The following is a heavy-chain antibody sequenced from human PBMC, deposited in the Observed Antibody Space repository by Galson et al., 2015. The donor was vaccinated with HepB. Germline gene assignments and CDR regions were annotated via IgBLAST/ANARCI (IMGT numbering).Heavy chain of an antibody. Sequence: SVKVSCKASGYTFTSYAMHWVRQAPGQRLEWMGWINVGNGNTKYSQKFQGRVTITRDTSANTAYMELSSLRSEDTAVYYCARDLRYYGSGSYLLGEFDYWGQGTLVTVSS. CDR1: GYTFTSYA. D-gene: IGHD3-10*01. J-gene: IGHJ4*02. CDR2: INVGNGNT. V-gene: IGHV1-3*01. CDR3: ARDLRYYGSGSYLLGEFDY.